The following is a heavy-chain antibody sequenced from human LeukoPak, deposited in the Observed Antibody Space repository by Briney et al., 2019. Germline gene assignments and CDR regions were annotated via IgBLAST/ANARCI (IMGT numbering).Heavy chain of an antibody. CDR1: GGSISSSSYY. V-gene: IGHV4-39*07. J-gene: IGHJ4*02. D-gene: IGHD3-3*01. CDR2: IYYSGST. CDR3: ARSVYDCWSGYYGY. Sequence: PSETLSLTCTVSGGSISSSSYYWGWIRQPPGKGLEWIGSIYYSGSTYYNPSLKSRVTISVDTSKNQFSLKLSSVTAADTAVYYCARSVYDCWSGYYGYWGQGTLVTVSS.